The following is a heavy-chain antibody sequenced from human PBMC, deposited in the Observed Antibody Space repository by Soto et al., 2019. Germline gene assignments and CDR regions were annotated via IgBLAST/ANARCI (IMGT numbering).Heavy chain of an antibody. CDR2: INHSGST. D-gene: IGHD1-26*01. J-gene: IGHJ3*02. V-gene: IGHV4-34*01. CDR1: GGSFSGYY. Sequence: KPSETLSLTCAVYGGSFSGYYWSWIRQPPGKGLEWIGEINHSGSTNYNPSLKSRVTISLDTSKNQFSPKLSSVTAADTAVYYCTRGGASGSYFLRKAFDIWGQGTMVTVSS. CDR3: TRGGASGSYFLRKAFDI.